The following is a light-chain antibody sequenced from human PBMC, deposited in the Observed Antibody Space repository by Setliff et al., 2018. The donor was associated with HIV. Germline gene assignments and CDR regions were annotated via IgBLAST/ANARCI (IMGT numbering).Light chain of an antibody. CDR1: NIGSKS. J-gene: IGLJ1*01. V-gene: IGLV3-21*04. Sequence: SYELTQPPSVSVAPGKTARITCGGNNIGSKSVHWYQQKPGQAPVLVIYYDNDRPSGIPERFSASKSGNTATLTISRVEAGDEADYYCQVWHTSNDHYVFGTGTKVTVL. CDR2: YDN. CDR3: QVWHTSNDHYV.